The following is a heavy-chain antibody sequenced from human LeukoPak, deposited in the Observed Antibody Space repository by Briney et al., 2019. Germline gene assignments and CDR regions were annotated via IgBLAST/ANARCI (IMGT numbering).Heavy chain of an antibody. CDR3: QKTAYEIVATIGLLTNRYGMDV. Sequence: ASVQVSSKASEYTFTSYNMHCVRQPPGPGPDWLRLLNPSGGNSSYAQKVQGRVTMARDTSTSTVYMELSSLRSEDSVFFFKQKTAYEIVATIGLLTNRYGMDVWGQGTTVTVSS. V-gene: IGHV1-46*01. CDR1: EYTFTSYN. CDR2: LNPSGGNS. D-gene: IGHD5-12*01. J-gene: IGHJ6*02.